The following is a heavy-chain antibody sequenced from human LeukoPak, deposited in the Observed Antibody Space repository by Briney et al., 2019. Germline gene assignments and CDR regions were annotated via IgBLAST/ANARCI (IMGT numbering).Heavy chain of an antibody. CDR2: IYHTGST. Sequence: SETLSLTCTVSGGSISSSSYYWVWIRQPPGKRLEWIGTIYHTGSTYYNPSLKSRVAISVDTSKSHLSLKLTSVTAADTAVYFCARHWGSTMTHLDYWGQGTLVTVSS. D-gene: IGHD3-22*01. CDR1: GGSISSSSYY. V-gene: IGHV4-39*01. CDR3: ARHWGSTMTHLDY. J-gene: IGHJ4*02.